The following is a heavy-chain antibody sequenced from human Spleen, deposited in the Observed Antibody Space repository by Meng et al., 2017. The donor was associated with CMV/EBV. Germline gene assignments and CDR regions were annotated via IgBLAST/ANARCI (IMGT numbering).Heavy chain of an antibody. V-gene: IGHV3-21*01. Sequence: GESLKISCAASGFTFSSYSMNWVRQAPGKGLEWVSSISSSSSYIYYADSVKGRFTISRDNAKNSLYLQMNSLRAEDTAVYYCARGPYCSSTSCRIKDAFDIWGQGTMVTVSS. J-gene: IGHJ3*02. CDR1: GFTFSSYS. CDR2: ISSSSSYI. D-gene: IGHD2-2*01. CDR3: ARGPYCSSTSCRIKDAFDI.